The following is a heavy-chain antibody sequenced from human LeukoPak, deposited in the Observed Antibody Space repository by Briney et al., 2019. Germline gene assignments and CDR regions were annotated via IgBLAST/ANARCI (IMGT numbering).Heavy chain of an antibody. J-gene: IGHJ1*01. Sequence: GGSLRLSCAASGFTFDDYAMHWVRQAPGKGLEWVSGISWNSGSIGYADSVKGRFTISRDNAKNSLYLQMNSLRAEDTALYYCAIDISTRPKYFQHWGQGTLVTVSS. V-gene: IGHV3-9*01. CDR1: GFTFDDYA. CDR2: ISWNSGSI. CDR3: AIDISTRPKYFQH.